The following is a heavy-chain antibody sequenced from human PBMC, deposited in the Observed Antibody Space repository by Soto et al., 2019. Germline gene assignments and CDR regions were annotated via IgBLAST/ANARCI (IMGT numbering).Heavy chain of an antibody. CDR2: VYSGGIT. J-gene: IGHJ1*01. D-gene: IGHD1-7*01. V-gene: IGHV3-53*01. CDR3: ARDGITGATFSHSPLFAED. CDR1: GFTVSSSF. Sequence: EVQVVESGGGLIQPGGSLRLSCAASGFTVSSSFMTWVRQAPGKGLEWVSGVYSGGITYYADSVKGRFAISRDDSKNTIFLQMNSLRVEDTAVYYCARDGITGATFSHSPLFAEDWGQGTLVTVSS.